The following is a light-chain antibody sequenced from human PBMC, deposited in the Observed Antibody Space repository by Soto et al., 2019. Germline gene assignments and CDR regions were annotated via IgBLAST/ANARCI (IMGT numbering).Light chain of an antibody. CDR1: SGSIASNY. CDR3: QSYDSSNPWV. CDR2: EDN. V-gene: IGLV6-57*01. J-gene: IGLJ3*02. Sequence: NFMLTQPHSVSASPGKTVTISCTRSSGSIASNYVQWYQQRPGSSPTTVTYEDNQRPSGVPDRFSGSIDSSSNSASLTISGLKTEDEADYYCQSYDSSNPWVFGGGTKLTVL.